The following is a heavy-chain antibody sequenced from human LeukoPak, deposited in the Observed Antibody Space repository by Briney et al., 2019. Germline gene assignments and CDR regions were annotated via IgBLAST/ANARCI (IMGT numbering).Heavy chain of an antibody. Sequence: SVKVSCKASGGTFSSYAISWVRQAPGQGLEWMGGIIPIFGTANYAQKFQGRVTITADESTSTAYMELSSLRSEGTAVYYCARGLAYCGGDCYSESSYYYYGMDVWGQGTTVTVSS. D-gene: IGHD2-21*02. CDR2: IIPIFGTA. V-gene: IGHV1-69*13. CDR3: ARGLAYCGGDCYSESSYYYYGMDV. J-gene: IGHJ6*02. CDR1: GGTFSSYA.